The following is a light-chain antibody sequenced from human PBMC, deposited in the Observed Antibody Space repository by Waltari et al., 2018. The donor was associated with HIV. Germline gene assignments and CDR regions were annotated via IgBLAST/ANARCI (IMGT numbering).Light chain of an antibody. Sequence: DIVLTQSPATLSLSPGDTATLSSRASQSVGTYLAWYQQKPGQAPRLLIFASLNRSPGIPARFSGSGSGTDFTLTISSLESEDSAIYDCQQRSNWPPITFGQGTRLEI. CDR2: ASL. J-gene: IGKJ5*01. V-gene: IGKV3-11*01. CDR3: QQRSNWPPIT. CDR1: QSVGTY.